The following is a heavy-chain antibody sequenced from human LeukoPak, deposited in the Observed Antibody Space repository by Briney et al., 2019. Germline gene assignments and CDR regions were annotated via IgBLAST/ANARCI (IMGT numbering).Heavy chain of an antibody. V-gene: IGHV3-33*01. Sequence: PGRSLRLSCAASGFTFSSYGMHWVRQAPGKGLEWVAVIWYDGSNKYYADSVKGQFTISRDNSKNTLYLQMNSLRAEDTAVYYCAREGGGDLTGTYDYWGQGTLVTVSS. CDR3: AREGGGDLTGTYDY. CDR2: IWYDGSNK. CDR1: GFTFSSYG. D-gene: IGHD2-21*02. J-gene: IGHJ4*02.